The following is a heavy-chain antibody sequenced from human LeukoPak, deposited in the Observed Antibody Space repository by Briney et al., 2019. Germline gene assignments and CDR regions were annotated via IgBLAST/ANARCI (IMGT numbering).Heavy chain of an antibody. CDR3: ARDLAAARLDF. Sequence: GGSLRLSCAASGFTFSNHGMHWVRQAPGKGLEWVANIWYDGSQEYYADPVKGRFTISRDISKNTLYLQMNSLRAEDTAVYYCARDLAAARLDFRGQGTLVTVSS. V-gene: IGHV3-33*01. CDR2: IWYDGSQE. CDR1: GFTFSNHG. J-gene: IGHJ4*02. D-gene: IGHD6-6*01.